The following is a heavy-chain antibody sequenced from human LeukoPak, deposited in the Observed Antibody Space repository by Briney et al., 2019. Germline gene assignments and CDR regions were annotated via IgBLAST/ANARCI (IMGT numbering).Heavy chain of an antibody. Sequence: LSLTCAVYGGSFSGYYMSWIRQTPGKGLEWLSYISTRDNTIQYADSVKGRFTISRDNAKNTLYLQMNSLRAEDTAVYYCAGGVLADYYMPLGNWGQGTLVTVSS. V-gene: IGHV3-11*04. CDR3: AGGVLADYYMPLGN. CDR1: GGSFSGYY. J-gene: IGHJ4*02. CDR2: ISTRDNTI. D-gene: IGHD3-9*01.